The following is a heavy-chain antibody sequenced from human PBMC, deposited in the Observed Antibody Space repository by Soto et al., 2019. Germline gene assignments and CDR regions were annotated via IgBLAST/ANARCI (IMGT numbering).Heavy chain of an antibody. V-gene: IGHV4-39*01. CDR1: GGSVSNSNYY. J-gene: IGHJ4*02. CDR2: VYYRGRS. Sequence: SETLSLTCTVSGGSVSNSNYYWGWIRQSPGKGPEWIGSVYYRGRSYSKSSVKSRVTISVDTSKNQFSLNLNSVTASDTAVYYCASQRTSVLTQAYFDYWGPGALVTVSS. D-gene: IGHD2-8*01. CDR3: ASQRTSVLTQAYFDY.